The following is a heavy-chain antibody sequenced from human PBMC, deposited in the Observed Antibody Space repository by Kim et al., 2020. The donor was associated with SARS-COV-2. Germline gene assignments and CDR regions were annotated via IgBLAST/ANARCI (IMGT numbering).Heavy chain of an antibody. D-gene: IGHD3-10*01. V-gene: IGHV4-39*01. J-gene: IGHJ3*01. CDR1: GVSSSTNSYD. CDR2: MSQSVGT. Sequence: SETLSLTCNVSGVSSSTNSYDWAWIRQPPGKGLEWIGSMSQSVGTDYNPSLNRRVTISADTSKKQIFLKLSSVAAADTALYFCARRRVSLPRFTFDLWGQGTMVIVSS. CDR3: ARRRVSLPRFTFDL.